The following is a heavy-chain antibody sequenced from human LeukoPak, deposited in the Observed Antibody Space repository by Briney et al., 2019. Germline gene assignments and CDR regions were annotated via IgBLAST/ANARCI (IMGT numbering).Heavy chain of an antibody. CDR3: ARDSGTYYRDTSDYYYDY. Sequence: SETLSLTCTVSGGSISSCYWSWIRQPAGKGLEWIGRIYTSGITKYNPSLKSRVTVSVDTSKNQFSLKLTSVTAADTAVYYCARDSGTYYRDTSDYYYDYWGQGTLVTVSS. CDR1: GGSISSCY. J-gene: IGHJ4*02. D-gene: IGHD3-22*01. V-gene: IGHV4-4*07. CDR2: IYTSGIT.